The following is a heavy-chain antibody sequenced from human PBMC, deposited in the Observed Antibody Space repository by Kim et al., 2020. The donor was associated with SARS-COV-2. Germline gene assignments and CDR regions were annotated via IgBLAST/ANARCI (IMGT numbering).Heavy chain of an antibody. CDR1: GFTFNKYD. CDR2: ISRSADST. D-gene: IGHD6-19*01. Sequence: GSLRLSCAASGFTFNKYDMNWVRQAPGKGPEWVSFISRSADSTNYADSVKGRFTVSRDNSKNTLYLQMNCLTVDDTAVYYCAKGGWFDFWGQGTLVTVSS. CDR3: AKGGWFDF. V-gene: IGHV3-23*01. J-gene: IGHJ4*02.